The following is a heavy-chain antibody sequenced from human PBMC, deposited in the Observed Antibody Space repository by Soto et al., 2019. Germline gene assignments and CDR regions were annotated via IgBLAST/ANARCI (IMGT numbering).Heavy chain of an antibody. CDR3: ARGQLKGANWIFPYYYGMDV. J-gene: IGHJ6*02. CDR1: GGSFSGYY. Sequence: QVQLQQWGAGLLKPSETLSLTCAVYGGSFSGYYWSWIRQPPGKGLEWIGEINHSGSTNYNPSLKSRVTISVDTSKNQFSLKLSSVTAADTAVYYCARGQLKGANWIFPYYYGMDVWGQGTTVTVSS. CDR2: INHSGST. V-gene: IGHV4-34*01. D-gene: IGHD2-15*01.